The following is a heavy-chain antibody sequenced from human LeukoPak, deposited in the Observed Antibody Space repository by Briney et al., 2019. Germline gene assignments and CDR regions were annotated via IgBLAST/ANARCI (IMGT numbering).Heavy chain of an antibody. CDR2: IYYSGST. CDR1: GGSSSSSRYY. D-gene: IGHD2-2*01. J-gene: IGHJ5*02. Sequence: SVTLSLTCTVSGGSSSSSRYYWGWIRQPPGKGLEWIGSIYYSGSTYYNPSLKSRVTISVDTSKNQFSLKLSSVTAADTAVYYCARHPYQLLWLSWFDPWGQGTLVTVSS. CDR3: ARHPYQLLWLSWFDP. V-gene: IGHV4-39*01.